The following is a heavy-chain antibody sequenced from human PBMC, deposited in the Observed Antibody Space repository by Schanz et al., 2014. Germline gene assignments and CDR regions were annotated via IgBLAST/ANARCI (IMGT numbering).Heavy chain of an antibody. CDR2: IRPDNGHT. V-gene: IGHV1-18*01. D-gene: IGHD6-13*01. CDR1: GYTFTDYG. Sequence: QVQLVQSGGEMKKPGASVKVSCKASGYTFTDYGLSWVRQAPGQGLEWLGWIRPDNGHTTYSQKFQGRVTITADKSTFTAYMDVSSLRSEDTAVYYCASSGAGYSSSWDFDYWGQGTLXTVSS. J-gene: IGHJ4*02. CDR3: ASSGAGYSSSWDFDY.